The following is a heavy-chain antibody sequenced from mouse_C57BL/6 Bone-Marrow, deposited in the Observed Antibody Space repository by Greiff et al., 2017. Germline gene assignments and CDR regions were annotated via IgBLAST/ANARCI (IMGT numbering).Heavy chain of an antibody. CDR3: AHDGYDAMDY. J-gene: IGHJ4*01. Sequence: VQLQQSGPGLAKPSQTLSLTCSVTGYSITSYYWNWIRKFPGNKLEYMGDISYSGSTYYNPSLKSRISITRDTSTNQYYLQLNSVTTEDTATYYCAHDGYDAMDYWGQGTAVTVSS. V-gene: IGHV3-8*01. CDR1: GYSITSYY. D-gene: IGHD2-3*01. CDR2: ISYSGST.